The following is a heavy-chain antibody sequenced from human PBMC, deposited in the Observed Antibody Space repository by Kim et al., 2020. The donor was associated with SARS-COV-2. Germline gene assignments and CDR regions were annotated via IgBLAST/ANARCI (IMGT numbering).Heavy chain of an antibody. CDR3: ARHARWLQLIDF. J-gene: IGHJ4*02. CDR2: MYYSGTT. V-gene: IGHV4-39*01. CDR1: GVSISTNSHY. D-gene: IGHD5-12*01. Sequence: SETLSLTCAVSGVSISTNSHYWGWIRQPPGKGLEWIASMYYSGTTYKNPSLKSRVTISVDTSNNRFSLYLTSLTAADTAVYFCARHARWLQLIDFWGQGT.